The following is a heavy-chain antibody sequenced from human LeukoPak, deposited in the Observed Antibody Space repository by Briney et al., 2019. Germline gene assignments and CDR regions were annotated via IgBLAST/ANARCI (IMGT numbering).Heavy chain of an antibody. Sequence: PGGSLRLSCAASGFTFSGSAMHWVRQASGKGLEWVGRIRSKAKSYATAYAESVKGRFTISRDDSKNTAYLQMNSLKTEDTAVYYCTRLGVYSGSSDDYWGQGTLVTVSS. D-gene: IGHD1-26*01. CDR3: TRLGVYSGSSDDY. CDR2: IRSKAKSYAT. CDR1: GFTFSGSA. V-gene: IGHV3-73*01. J-gene: IGHJ4*02.